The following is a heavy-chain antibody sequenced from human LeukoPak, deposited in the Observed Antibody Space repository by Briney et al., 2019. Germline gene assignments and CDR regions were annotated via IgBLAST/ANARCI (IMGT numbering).Heavy chain of an antibody. J-gene: IGHJ6*02. D-gene: IGHD2-15*01. CDR1: GFTFSSYT. Sequence: GGSLRLSCAASGFTFSSYTMNWVRQAPGKGLEWVSSISRSTSYIYYADSVKGRFTISGDNAKNSLYLQMSSLRAEDTAVYYCARGKCSGGSCWLYYYYGMDVWGQGTTVTVSS. CDR3: ARGKCSGGSCWLYYYYGMDV. CDR2: ISRSTSYI. V-gene: IGHV3-21*01.